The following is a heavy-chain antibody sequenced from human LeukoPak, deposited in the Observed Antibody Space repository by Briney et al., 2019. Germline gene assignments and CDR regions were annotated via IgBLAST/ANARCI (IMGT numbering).Heavy chain of an antibody. CDR3: ARGGLGYSYDSSGYQSRAYYFDY. Sequence: GASVKVSCKASGYTFTGYYMHWVRQAPGQGLEWMGWINPNSGGTNYAQKFQGRVTMTRDTSISTAYMELSRLRSDDTALYYCARGGLGYSYDSSGYQSRAYYFDYWGQGTLVTVSS. D-gene: IGHD3-22*01. CDR1: GYTFTGYY. J-gene: IGHJ4*02. CDR2: INPNSGGT. V-gene: IGHV1-2*02.